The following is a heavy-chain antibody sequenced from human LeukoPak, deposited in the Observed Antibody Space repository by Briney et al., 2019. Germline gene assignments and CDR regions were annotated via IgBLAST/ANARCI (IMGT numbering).Heavy chain of an antibody. Sequence: SETLSLTCTVSGGSISSSSYYWGWIRQPPGKGLEWIGSIYYSGSTYYNPSLKSRVTISVDTSKNQFSLKLSSVAAADTAVYYCLTDWLSHVEYGMDVWGQGTTVTVSS. V-gene: IGHV4-39*07. CDR3: LTDWLSHVEYGMDV. D-gene: IGHD3/OR15-3a*01. CDR2: IYYSGST. J-gene: IGHJ6*02. CDR1: GGSISSSSYY.